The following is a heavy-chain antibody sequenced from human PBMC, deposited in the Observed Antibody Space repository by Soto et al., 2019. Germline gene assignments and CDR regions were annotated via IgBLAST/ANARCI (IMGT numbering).Heavy chain of an antibody. CDR1: GGSVPSGSYY. D-gene: IGHD6-19*01. Sequence: SETLSLTCTVSGGSVPSGSYYWSWIRQPPGKGLEWIGYIYFSGSTNHNPSLKSRVSISVDTSKNQISLKLSSVTAADTAVYYCARDQGIAVAVFDDWGQGTLVTVSS. V-gene: IGHV4-61*01. CDR3: ARDQGIAVAVFDD. J-gene: IGHJ4*02. CDR2: IYFSGST.